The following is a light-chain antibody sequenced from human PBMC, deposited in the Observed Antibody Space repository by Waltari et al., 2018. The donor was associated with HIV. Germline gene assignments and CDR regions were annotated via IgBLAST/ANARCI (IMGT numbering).Light chain of an antibody. CDR3: QQSSNWLYT. J-gene: IGKJ2*01. CDR2: EAS. CDR1: HRIRRH. Sequence: EIVLTQSPAKLSLSQGERASLSCRSSHRIRRHLAWYQQKTGQTPRLLISEASKRATCIPARFSGSWSGTDFTLTISSLEPDDFAVYYCQQSSNWLYTFGQGTKLEIK. V-gene: IGKV3-11*01.